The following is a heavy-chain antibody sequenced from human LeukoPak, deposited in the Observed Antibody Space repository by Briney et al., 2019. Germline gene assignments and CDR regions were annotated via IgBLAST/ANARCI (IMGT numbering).Heavy chain of an antibody. CDR2: IYYSGST. CDR3: ARASGRDGYNSDY. Sequence: PSETLSLTCTVSGDSISSYYWSWIRQPPGKGLEWIGYIYYSGSTNYNPSLKSRVTISVDTSKNQFSLKLSSVTAADTAVYYCARASGRDGYNSDYWGQGTLVTVSS. CDR1: GDSISSYY. V-gene: IGHV4-59*01. J-gene: IGHJ4*02. D-gene: IGHD5-24*01.